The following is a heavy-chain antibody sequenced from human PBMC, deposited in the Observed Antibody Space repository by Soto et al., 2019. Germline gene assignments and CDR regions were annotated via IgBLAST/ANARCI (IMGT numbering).Heavy chain of an antibody. CDR1: GFTFSSYS. CDR3: ARANYYGSPGDFDY. CDR2: IISRSSTI. J-gene: IGHJ4*02. D-gene: IGHD3-10*01. Sequence: EVQLVESGGGLVQPGGSLRLSCAASGFTFSSYSMNWVRQAPGKGLERVSYIISRSSTIYYADSVKGRFTISRDNAKNSLCLKRNSLRAEETAVYYWARANYYGSPGDFDYCGQGTLVTVSS. V-gene: IGHV3-48*01.